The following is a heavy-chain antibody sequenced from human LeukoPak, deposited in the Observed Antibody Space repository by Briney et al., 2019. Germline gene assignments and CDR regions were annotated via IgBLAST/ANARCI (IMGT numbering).Heavy chain of an antibody. D-gene: IGHD6-19*01. V-gene: IGHV3-48*02. J-gene: IGHJ4*02. CDR3: ARWDSSGWYTY. CDR2: ISSSSTI. CDR1: GFTFSSYS. Sequence: GGSLRLSCAASGFTFSSYSMNWVRQAPGKGLEWVSYISSSSTIYYADSVKGRFTISRDNAKNSLYLQMNSLRDEDTAVYYCARWDSSGWYTYWGQGSLVTVSS.